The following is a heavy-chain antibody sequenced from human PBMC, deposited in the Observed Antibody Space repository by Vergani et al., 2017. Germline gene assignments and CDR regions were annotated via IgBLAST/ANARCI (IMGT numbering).Heavy chain of an antibody. CDR1: GGSFSGYY. CDR3: AREGGDYGDPDWYFDL. V-gene: IGHV4-34*01. Sequence: QLQLQESGAGLLKPSETLSLTCAVYGGSFSGYYWSWIRQPPGKGLEWIGEINHSGSTNYNPSLKSRVTISVDTSKNQFSLKLSSVTAADTAVYYCAREGGDYGDPDWYFDLWGRGTLVTVSS. J-gene: IGHJ2*01. CDR2: INHSGST. D-gene: IGHD4-17*01.